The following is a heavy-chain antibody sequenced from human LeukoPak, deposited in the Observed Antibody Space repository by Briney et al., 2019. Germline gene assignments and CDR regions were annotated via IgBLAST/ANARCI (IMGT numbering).Heavy chain of an antibody. J-gene: IGHJ4*02. V-gene: IGHV3-15*01. CDR3: TQLSRGY. Sequence: GGSLRLSCAASGFTFSSYGMHWVRQAPGKGLECVGRIKPKTDGGTTDYAEPVNDRFSVSRDDSKNTLYLQINSLTTEDTGLYYCTQLSRGYWGQGTQVTVSS. D-gene: IGHD1-1*01. CDR2: IKPKTDGGTT. CDR1: GFTFSSYG.